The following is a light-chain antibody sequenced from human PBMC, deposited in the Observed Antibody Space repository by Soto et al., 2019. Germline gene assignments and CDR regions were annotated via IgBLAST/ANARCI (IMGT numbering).Light chain of an antibody. V-gene: IGLV2-11*01. CDR2: DVS. J-gene: IGLJ2*01. CDR1: SSDVCGYTY. CDR3: CSYAGRYTPVV. Sequence: QSALTPPRSVSGSPGQPVTISGTGTSSDVCGYTYVSWYQQHPGKAPKLMIYDVSKRPSGVPDRFSGAKSGNTASLTISGREAEDEADYYCCSYAGRYTPVVFGGGTQLTVL.